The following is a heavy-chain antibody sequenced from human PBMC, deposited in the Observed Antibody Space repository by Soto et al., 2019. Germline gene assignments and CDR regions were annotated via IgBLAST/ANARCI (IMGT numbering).Heavy chain of an antibody. V-gene: IGHV1-46*01. Sequence: QVQLVQSGAEVKKPGASVKVSCRTSGYTFTHYYIHWVRQAPGQGLEWLGIINPASGSTNYAQDFQGRVTLTMDTSTTTVYMELSSLRAEDTAIFYCARDLAAGDHWDQGTLVTVSS. CDR2: INPASGST. J-gene: IGHJ4*02. D-gene: IGHD6-13*01. CDR3: ARDLAAGDH. CDR1: GYTFTHYY.